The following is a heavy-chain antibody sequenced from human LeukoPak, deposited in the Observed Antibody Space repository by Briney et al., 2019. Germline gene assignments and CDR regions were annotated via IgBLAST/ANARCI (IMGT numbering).Heavy chain of an antibody. CDR3: ARPYSSSWHTTDYYFDY. D-gene: IGHD6-13*01. CDR2: MNPNSGNT. CDR1: GYTFTSYD. V-gene: IGHV1-8*01. J-gene: IGHJ4*02. Sequence: GASVKVSCKASGYTFTSYDINWVRQATGQGLEWMGWMNPNSGNTGYAQKFQGRVTMTRNTSISTAYMELSSLRSEDTAVYYCARPYSSSWHTTDYYFDYWGQGTLVTVSS.